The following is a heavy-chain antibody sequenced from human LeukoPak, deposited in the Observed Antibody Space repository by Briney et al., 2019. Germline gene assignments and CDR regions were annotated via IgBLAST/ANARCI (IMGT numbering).Heavy chain of an antibody. CDR2: ISAYNGDT. J-gene: IGHJ4*02. CDR3: GRVDMATNKDY. D-gene: IGHD5-24*01. Sequence: ASVKVSCKTSGYTFTSHSITWVRQAPGQGLEWMGWISAYNGDTKYAQSLQGRVTVTTDTSTSTGYMELRSLRHDDTAVYYCGRVDMATNKDYWGQGTLVTVSS. V-gene: IGHV1-18*01. CDR1: GYTFTSHS.